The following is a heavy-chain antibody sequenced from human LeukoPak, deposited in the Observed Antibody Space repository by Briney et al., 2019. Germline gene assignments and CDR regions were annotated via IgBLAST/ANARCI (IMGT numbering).Heavy chain of an antibody. J-gene: IGHJ5*02. CDR2: MYINGST. CDR3: ARERVANWFDP. CDR1: GVSISSGSYY. Sequence: SQTLSLTCTVSGVSISSGSYYWSWIRQPAGKGLEWIGRMYINGSTNYNPSLKSRVSISVGTSKNQFSLKLSSVTAADTAVYYCARERVANWFDPWGQGTLVTVSS. V-gene: IGHV4-61*02. D-gene: IGHD2-15*01.